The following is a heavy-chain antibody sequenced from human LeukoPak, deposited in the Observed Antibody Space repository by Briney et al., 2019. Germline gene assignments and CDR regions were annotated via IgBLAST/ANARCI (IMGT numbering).Heavy chain of an antibody. J-gene: IGHJ3*02. CDR3: ARALTRNYYDSSRYYYPTAHPDAFDI. CDR1: GGSISSYY. Sequence: SETLSPTCTVSGGSISSYYWSWIRQPPGKGLEWIGYIYYSGSTNYNPSLKSRVTISVDTSKNQFSLKLSSVTAADTAVYYCARALTRNYYDSSRYYYPTAHPDAFDIWGQGTMVTVSS. CDR2: IYYSGST. V-gene: IGHV4-59*01. D-gene: IGHD3-22*01.